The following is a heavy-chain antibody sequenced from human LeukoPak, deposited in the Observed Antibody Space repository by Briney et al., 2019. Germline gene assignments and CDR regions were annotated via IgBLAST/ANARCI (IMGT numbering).Heavy chain of an antibody. V-gene: IGHV4-34*01. J-gene: IGHJ6*02. CDR3: AREVWSGVYYYYGMDV. Sequence: SETLSLTRAVYGGSFSGYYWSWIRQPPGKGLEWIGEINHSGSTNYNPSLTRRVTISVDTSKNQFSLKLSSVTAADTAVYYCAREVWSGVYYYYGMDVWGQGTTVTVSS. CDR1: GGSFSGYY. D-gene: IGHD3-3*01. CDR2: INHSGST.